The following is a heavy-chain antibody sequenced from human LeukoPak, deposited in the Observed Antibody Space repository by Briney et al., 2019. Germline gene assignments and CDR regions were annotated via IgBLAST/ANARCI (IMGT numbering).Heavy chain of an antibody. J-gene: IGHJ5*02. Sequence: GASVKVSCKTSGYTFTGYYMHWVRQAPGQGLEWMGRINPNSGGTNYAQKFQGRVTMTRDTSISTAYMELSRLRSDDTAVYYCARNQYEAGYSSGWYGNWFDPWGQGTLVTVSS. CDR1: GYTFTGYY. V-gene: IGHV1-2*06. CDR3: ARNQYEAGYSSGWYGNWFDP. D-gene: IGHD6-19*01. CDR2: INPNSGGT.